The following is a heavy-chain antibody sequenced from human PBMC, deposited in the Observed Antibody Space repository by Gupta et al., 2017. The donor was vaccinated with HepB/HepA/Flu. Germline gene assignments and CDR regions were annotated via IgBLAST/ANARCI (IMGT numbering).Heavy chain of an antibody. CDR3: ARAPADVVVVPAAPEGSYYYYGMDV. D-gene: IGHD2-2*01. CDR1: GGSISSYY. J-gene: IGHJ6*02. V-gene: IGHV4-59*01. CDR2: IYYSGST. Sequence: IYGGSISSYYWSWIRQPPGKGLEWIGYIYYSGSTNYNPSLKSRVTISVDTSKNQFSLKLSSVTAADTAVYYCARAPADVVVVPAAPEGSYYYYGMDVWGQGTTVTVSS.